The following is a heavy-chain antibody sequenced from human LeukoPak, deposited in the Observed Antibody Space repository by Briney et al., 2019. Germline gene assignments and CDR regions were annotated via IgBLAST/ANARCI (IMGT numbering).Heavy chain of an antibody. Sequence: PGGSLRLSCAASRFTFSDYYMSWIRQAPGKGLEWVSYISSSGSTIYYADSVKGRFTISRDNAKNSLYLQMNSLRAEDTAVYYCARVSGLGGVVLYDAFDIWGQGTMVTVSS. D-gene: IGHD3-16*01. J-gene: IGHJ3*02. CDR2: ISSSGSTI. CDR1: RFTFSDYY. CDR3: ARVSGLGGVVLYDAFDI. V-gene: IGHV3-11*04.